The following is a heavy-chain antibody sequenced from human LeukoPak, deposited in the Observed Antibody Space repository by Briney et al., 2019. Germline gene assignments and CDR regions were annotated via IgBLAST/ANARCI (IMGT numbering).Heavy chain of an antibody. V-gene: IGHV3-66*02. J-gene: IGHJ4*02. CDR1: GFTVSSNY. CDR2: IYSGGST. D-gene: IGHD1-26*01. Sequence: PGGSLRLSCAASGFTVSSNYMSWVRQAPGKGLEWVSVIYSGGSTYYADSVKGRLTISRDNSKNTLYLQMNSLRAEDTAVYYCARAGSYRTFDYWGQGTLVTVSS. CDR3: ARAGSYRTFDY.